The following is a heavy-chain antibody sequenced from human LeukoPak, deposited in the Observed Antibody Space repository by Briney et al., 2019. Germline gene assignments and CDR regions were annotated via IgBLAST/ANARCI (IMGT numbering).Heavy chain of an antibody. CDR3: ARFSGYDDTGHHYLDN. V-gene: IGHV4-59*08. J-gene: IGHJ4*02. CDR1: GDSISHHY. D-gene: IGHD3-22*01. CDR2: IHYTGNT. Sequence: PSETLSLTCSVSGDSISHHYWSWIRQPPEKGLEWIGYIHYTGNTNYNPSLKSRVTISVDTSTNQFSLRLSSVTAADTAVYYCARFSGYDDTGHHYLDNWGQGTLVAVSS.